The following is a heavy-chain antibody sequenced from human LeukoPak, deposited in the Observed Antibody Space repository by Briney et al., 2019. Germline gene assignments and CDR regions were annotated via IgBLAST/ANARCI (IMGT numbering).Heavy chain of an antibody. CDR1: GGTFSGYA. CDR3: ARWLTAGGGIAVAGTPGYFDL. CDR2: IIPIFGTA. D-gene: IGHD6-19*01. J-gene: IGHJ2*01. V-gene: IGHV1-69*05. Sequence: ASVKVSCKASGGTFSGYAISWVRQAPGQGLEWMGGIIPIFGTANYAQKFQGRVTITTDESTSTAYMGLSSLRSEDTAVYYCARWLTAGGGIAVAGTPGYFDLWGRGTLVTVSS.